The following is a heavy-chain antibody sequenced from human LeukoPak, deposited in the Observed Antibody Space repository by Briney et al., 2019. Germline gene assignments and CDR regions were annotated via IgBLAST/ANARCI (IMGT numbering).Heavy chain of an antibody. CDR3: TNRRITIFGVGTYYFDY. V-gene: IGHV3-15*01. CDR2: IKSKTDGGTT. J-gene: IGHJ4*02. CDR1: GFTFSNAW. D-gene: IGHD3-3*01. Sequence: GGSLRLSCAASGFTFSNAWMSWVRQAPGKGLEWVGRIKSKTDGGTTDYAAPVKGRFTISRDDSKNTLYLQMNSLKTEDTAVYYCTNRRITIFGVGTYYFDYWGQGTLVTVS.